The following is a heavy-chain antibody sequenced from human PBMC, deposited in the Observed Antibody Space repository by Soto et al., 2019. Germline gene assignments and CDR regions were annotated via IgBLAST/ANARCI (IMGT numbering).Heavy chain of an antibody. J-gene: IGHJ4*02. CDR3: AKLIVLGASTIEF. V-gene: IGHV3-23*01. CDR1: GLTFNLYV. D-gene: IGHD6-6*01. Sequence: PGWSLEISCAASGLTFNLYVMAWARKATGKGLEWVSVISGSGGTTYYADSVKGRFTISRDNSKSTVYLQMNSLRVEDTALYSCAKLIVLGASTIEFWGPGTLVTVSS. CDR2: ISGSGGTT.